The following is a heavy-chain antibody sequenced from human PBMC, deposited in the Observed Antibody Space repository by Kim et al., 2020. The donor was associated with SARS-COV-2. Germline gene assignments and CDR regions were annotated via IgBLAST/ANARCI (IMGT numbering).Heavy chain of an antibody. J-gene: IGHJ4*02. CDR2: INHSGST. D-gene: IGHD2-2*01. V-gene: IGHV4-34*01. Sequence: SETLSLTCAVYGGSFSGYYWSWIRQPPGKGLEWIGEINHSGSTNYNPSLKSRVTISVDTSKNQFSLKLSSVTAADTAVYYCARGGLGYCSSTSCRRENDYWGQGTLVTVSS. CDR3: ARGGLGYCSSTSCRRENDY. CDR1: GGSFSGYY.